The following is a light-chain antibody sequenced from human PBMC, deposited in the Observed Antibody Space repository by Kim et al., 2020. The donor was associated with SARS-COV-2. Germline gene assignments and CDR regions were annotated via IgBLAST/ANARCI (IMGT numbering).Light chain of an antibody. CDR1: QDISNY. CDR3: QQYYNPPLT. Sequence: DIQMTQSPSSLSASVGDRVTITCRASQDISNYLNWYQQKPGKAPKLLIYDASSLQTGVPSRFSGSGSGTDFTFTISSLQPEDIATYYCQQYYNPPLTFGEGTKVDIK. J-gene: IGKJ4*01. CDR2: DAS. V-gene: IGKV1-33*01.